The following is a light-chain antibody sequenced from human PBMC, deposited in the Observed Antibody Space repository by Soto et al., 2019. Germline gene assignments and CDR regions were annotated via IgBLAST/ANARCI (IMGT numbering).Light chain of an antibody. Sequence: LTQSPGALSLSPGARATLSCGASQTVRNNYLAWYQQKPGQAPTLLISDASSRATGIPDRFSGGGSGTDFTLTISRLEPEDFAVYYCQQFSSYPLTCGGGTKVDI. CDR3: QQFSSYPLT. CDR2: DAS. V-gene: IGKV3-20*01. J-gene: IGKJ4*01. CDR1: QTVRNNY.